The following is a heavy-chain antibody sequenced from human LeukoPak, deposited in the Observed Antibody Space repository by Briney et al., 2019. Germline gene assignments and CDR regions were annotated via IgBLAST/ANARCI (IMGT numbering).Heavy chain of an antibody. CDR3: ARSELNDYFKY. CDR2: INHSGST. Sequence: SETLSLTCAVYGGSFSGYYWSWIRQPPGKGLEWIGEINHSGSTNYNPSLKSRVTISVDTSKNQLSLKLTSVTAADTAVYFCARSELNDYFKYWGQGILVTVST. J-gene: IGHJ4*02. CDR1: GGSFSGYY. D-gene: IGHD3-16*01. V-gene: IGHV4-34*01.